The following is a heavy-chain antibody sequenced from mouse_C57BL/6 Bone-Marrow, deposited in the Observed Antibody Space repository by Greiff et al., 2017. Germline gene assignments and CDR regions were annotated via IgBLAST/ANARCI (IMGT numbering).Heavy chain of an antibody. CDR2: IVPENGDT. CDR1: GFNIKDDY. CDR3: TTLCGSSYTWFAD. V-gene: IGHV14-4*01. J-gene: IGHJ3*01. Sequence: EVQLQQSGAELVRPGASVKLSCTASGFNIKDDYMHWVKQRPEQGLEWIGWIVPENGDTEYASKFQGKATITADTSSNTAYLQLSSLTSEDSSVYYSTTLCGSSYTWFADWGKGTLVTVSA. D-gene: IGHD1-1*01.